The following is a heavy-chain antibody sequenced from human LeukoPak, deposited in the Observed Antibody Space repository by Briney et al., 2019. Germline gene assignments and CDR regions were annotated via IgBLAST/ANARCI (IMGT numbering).Heavy chain of an antibody. J-gene: IGHJ4*02. CDR3: ARGRYCSDGSCYLDY. Sequence: SGTLSLTCSVSGGSIIAFYWSWIRQPPGKGLEWIGYIFYSGSTNYTPSLKSRVTMSVDTSKNQFSLKLSSVTAADTAVYYCARGRYCSDGSCYLDYWGQGTLVTVSS. CDR1: GGSIIAFY. CDR2: IFYSGST. D-gene: IGHD2-15*01. V-gene: IGHV4-59*01.